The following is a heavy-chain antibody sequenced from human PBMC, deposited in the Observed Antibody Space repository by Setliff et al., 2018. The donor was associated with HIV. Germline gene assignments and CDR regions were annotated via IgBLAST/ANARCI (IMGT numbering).Heavy chain of an antibody. J-gene: IGHJ4*02. CDR1: GYSVNSDYN. Sequence: PSETLSLTCAVSGYSVNSDYNWGWIRQPPGKGLKSPGRELEWIGHVYHSGSTYYNPSLRSRATMSVDTSKNQSSLKLTSVTAADTAVYYCAKDRSGSYRTFDYWGPGILVTVSS. D-gene: IGHD1-26*01. CDR3: AKDRSGSYRTFDY. V-gene: IGHV4-38-2*02. CDR2: VYHSGST.